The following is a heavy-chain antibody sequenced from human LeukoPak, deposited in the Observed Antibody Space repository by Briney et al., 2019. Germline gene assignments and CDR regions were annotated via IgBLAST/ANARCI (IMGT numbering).Heavy chain of an antibody. D-gene: IGHD1-26*01. Sequence: ASVKVSCKASGYTFTSYDINWVRQATGQGLEWMGWMNPNSGNTGYAQKFQGRVAMTRNTSISTAYMELSSLRSEDTAVYYCARGATDGAFYYFDYWGQGTLVTVSS. V-gene: IGHV1-8*01. CDR1: GYTFTSYD. CDR3: ARGATDGAFYYFDY. CDR2: MNPNSGNT. J-gene: IGHJ4*02.